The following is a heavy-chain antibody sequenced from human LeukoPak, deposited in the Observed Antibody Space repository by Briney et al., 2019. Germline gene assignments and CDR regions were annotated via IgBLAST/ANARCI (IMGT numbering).Heavy chain of an antibody. V-gene: IGHV4-31*03. CDR3: ARVPLYCSGGSCQSDAFDI. D-gene: IGHD2-15*01. CDR2: IYYSGST. CDR1: GGSISSGGYY. Sequence: SETLSLTCTVSGGSISSGGYYWSWIRPHPGKGLEWIGYIYYSGSTYYNPSLKSRVTISVDTSKNQFSLKLSSVTAADTAVYYCARVPLYCSGGSCQSDAFDIWGQGTMVTVSS. J-gene: IGHJ3*02.